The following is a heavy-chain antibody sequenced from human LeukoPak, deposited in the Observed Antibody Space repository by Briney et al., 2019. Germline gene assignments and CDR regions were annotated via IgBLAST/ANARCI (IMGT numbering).Heavy chain of an antibody. Sequence: GGSLRLSCAASGFTFSINSMNWVRQAPGKGLEWVSYISSSSSMICCADSVKGRFTISRDNAKNSLYLQMNSLRAEDTAVYYCARDSGDYDSSGAEYFQHWGQGTLVTVSS. D-gene: IGHD3-22*01. CDR2: ISSSSSMI. V-gene: IGHV3-48*04. J-gene: IGHJ1*01. CDR3: ARDSGDYDSSGAEYFQH. CDR1: GFTFSINS.